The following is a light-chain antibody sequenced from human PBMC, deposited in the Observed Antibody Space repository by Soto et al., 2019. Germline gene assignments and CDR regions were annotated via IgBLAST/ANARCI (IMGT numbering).Light chain of an antibody. CDR3: SSYTSSSTFYV. CDR2: KVS. CDR1: SSDVGDYNF. V-gene: IGLV2-14*01. Sequence: QSVLTQPASVSGSPGQSITISGTGTSSDVGDYNFVSWYQQHPGIDPKLIIYKVSNRPSGVSNRFSGSKFGITASLTISGLQAEDEANYYCSSYTSSSTFYVFGSGTKLTVL. J-gene: IGLJ6*01.